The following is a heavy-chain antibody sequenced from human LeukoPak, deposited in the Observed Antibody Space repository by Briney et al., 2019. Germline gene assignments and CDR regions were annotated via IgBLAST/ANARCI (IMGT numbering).Heavy chain of an antibody. CDR3: ASHSPAARLGEIDY. V-gene: IGHV1-2*02. CDR1: GYTFTSYG. Sequence: ASVKVSCKSSGYTFTSYGISWVRQAPGQGLEWMGWINPNSGGTNYAQKFQGRVTMTRDTSISTAYMELSRLRSDDTAVYYCASHSPAARLGEIDYWGQGTLVTVSS. CDR2: INPNSGGT. D-gene: IGHD2-2*01. J-gene: IGHJ4*02.